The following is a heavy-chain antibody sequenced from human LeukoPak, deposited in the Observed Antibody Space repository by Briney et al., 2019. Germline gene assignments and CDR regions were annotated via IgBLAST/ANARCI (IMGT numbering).Heavy chain of an antibody. J-gene: IGHJ6*02. Sequence: PSQTLSLTCTVSGGSISSGDYYWSWIRQPPGKGLEWIGYIYYSGSTYYNPSLKSRVTISVDTSKNQFSLKLSSVTAADTAVYYCARDNYGDYPGYYGMDVWGQGTTVTVSS. CDR3: ARDNYGDYPGYYGMDV. CDR2: IYYSGST. D-gene: IGHD4-17*01. CDR1: GGSISSGDYY. V-gene: IGHV4-30-4*08.